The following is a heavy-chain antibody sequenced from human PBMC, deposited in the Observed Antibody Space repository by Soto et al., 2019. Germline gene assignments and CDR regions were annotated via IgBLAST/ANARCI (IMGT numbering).Heavy chain of an antibody. CDR2: IYYSGST. CDR3: ASGVAANWFDP. CDR1: GGSISSSSYY. D-gene: IGHD6-13*01. J-gene: IGHJ5*02. V-gene: IGHV4-39*01. Sequence: SETLSLTCTVSGGSISSSSYYWGWIRQPPGKGLEWIGSIYYSGSTYYNPSLKSRVTISVDTSKNQFSLKLSSVTAADTAVYYCASGVAANWFDPWGQGTLVTVSS.